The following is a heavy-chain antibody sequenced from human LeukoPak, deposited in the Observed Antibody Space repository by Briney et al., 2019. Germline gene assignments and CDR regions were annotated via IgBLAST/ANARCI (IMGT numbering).Heavy chain of an antibody. Sequence: SETLSLTCTVSGGSISSYCCSWIRQPAGKGLEWIGRIYTSGSTNYNPSLKSRVTISVDTSKNQFSLKLSSVTAADTAVYYCARGMTTVVPIDYWGQGTLVTVSS. J-gene: IGHJ4*02. D-gene: IGHD4-23*01. CDR3: ARGMTTVVPIDY. V-gene: IGHV4-4*07. CDR2: IYTSGST. CDR1: GGSISSYC.